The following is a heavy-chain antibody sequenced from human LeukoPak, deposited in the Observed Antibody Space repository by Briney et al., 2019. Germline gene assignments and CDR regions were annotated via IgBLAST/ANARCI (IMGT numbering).Heavy chain of an antibody. Sequence: PGGSLRLSCAASGFTFSDYYMNSIRQAPRKGLERVSYISSSGSTISYADSVKVRFPISRDNAKNSLYLQMNSLRVEDTAVYYSASRIIPVNYWGQGALVTVSS. CDR1: GFTFSDYY. CDR2: ISSSGSTI. D-gene: IGHD3-16*01. CDR3: ASRIIPVNY. J-gene: IGHJ4*02. V-gene: IGHV3-11*04.